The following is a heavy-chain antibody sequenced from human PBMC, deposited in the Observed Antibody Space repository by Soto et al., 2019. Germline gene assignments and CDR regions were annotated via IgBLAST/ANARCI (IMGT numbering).Heavy chain of an antibody. Sequence: PGGSLGLSCSASGFTFSSHAMPWVRQAPGKGLEYVSAISSNGGSTYYADSVKGRFTISRDNSKNTLYLQMSSLRAEDTAVYYCVKSADYDILTVLPLDYWGQGTLVTVSS. V-gene: IGHV3-64D*06. CDR2: ISSNGGST. J-gene: IGHJ4*02. CDR1: GFTFSSHA. CDR3: VKSADYDILTVLPLDY. D-gene: IGHD3-9*01.